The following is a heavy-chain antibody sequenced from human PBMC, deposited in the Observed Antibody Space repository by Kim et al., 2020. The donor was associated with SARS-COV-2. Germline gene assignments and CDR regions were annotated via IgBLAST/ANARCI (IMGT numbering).Heavy chain of an antibody. V-gene: IGHV4-30-4*01. Sequence: SETLSLTRTVSGGSISSGDYYWSWIRQPPGKGLEWIGYIYYSGSTYYNPSLKSRVTISVDTSKNQFSLKLSSVTAADTAVYYCARGEDWNAPLFDYWGQGTLVTVSS. CDR3: ARGEDWNAPLFDY. CDR2: IYYSGST. CDR1: GGSISSGDYY. D-gene: IGHD1-1*01. J-gene: IGHJ4*02.